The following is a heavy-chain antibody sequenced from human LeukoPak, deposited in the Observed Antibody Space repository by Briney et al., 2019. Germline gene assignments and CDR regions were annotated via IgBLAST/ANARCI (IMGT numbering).Heavy chain of an antibody. CDR1: GFTFNTYG. J-gene: IGHJ4*02. V-gene: IGHV3-30*18. CDR2: ISYDGSNK. D-gene: IGHD6-6*01. Sequence: GRSLRLSCAASGFTFNTYGMHWVRQAPGKGLEWVAIISYDGSNKYYADSVKSRFTISRDNSKNTLSLQMNSLRAEDTAVYYCAKVSSLAAPYFDYWGQGTLVTVSS. CDR3: AKVSSLAAPYFDY.